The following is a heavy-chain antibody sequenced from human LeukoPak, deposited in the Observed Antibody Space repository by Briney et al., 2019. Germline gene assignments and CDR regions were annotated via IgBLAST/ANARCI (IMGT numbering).Heavy chain of an antibody. CDR3: ARNARGFDP. V-gene: IGHV4-38-2*02. J-gene: IGHJ5*02. CDR1: GYSISSGYY. Sequence: SETLSLTCTVSGYSISSGYYWGWIRQPPGKGLEWIGSIYHSGSTYYNPSLKSRVTISVDTSKNQFSLKLSSVTAADTAMYYCARNARGFDPWGQGTLVTVSS. D-gene: IGHD5-24*01. CDR2: IYHSGST.